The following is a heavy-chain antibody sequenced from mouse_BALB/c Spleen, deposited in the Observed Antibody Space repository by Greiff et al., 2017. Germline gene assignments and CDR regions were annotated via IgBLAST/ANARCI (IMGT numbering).Heavy chain of an antibody. CDR3: ARQYDYDDAMDY. J-gene: IGHJ4*01. V-gene: IGHV5-17*02. CDR1: GFTFSSFG. Sequence: EVQLVESGGGLVQPGGSRKLSCAASGFTFSSFGMHWVRQAPEKGLEWVAYISSGSSTIYYADTVKGRFTISRDNPKNTLYLQMSSLKSEDTAMYYCARQYDYDDAMDYWGQGTSVTVSS. D-gene: IGHD2-4*01. CDR2: ISSGSSTI.